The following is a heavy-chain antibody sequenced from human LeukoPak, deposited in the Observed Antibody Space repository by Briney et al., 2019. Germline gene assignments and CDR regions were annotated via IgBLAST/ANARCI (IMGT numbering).Heavy chain of an antibody. D-gene: IGHD2-15*01. Sequence: ASVKVSCKASGYTFTTYHMHWVRQAPGQGLEWVGMIDTSDGNTNYAQKFLDRVTMTRDTSTSTVYMVLSGLRSYDTAVYYCATERSGGTWFDPWGQGTLVTVSS. CDR3: ATERSGGTWFDP. J-gene: IGHJ5*02. V-gene: IGHV1-46*01. CDR2: IDTSDGNT. CDR1: GYTFTTYH.